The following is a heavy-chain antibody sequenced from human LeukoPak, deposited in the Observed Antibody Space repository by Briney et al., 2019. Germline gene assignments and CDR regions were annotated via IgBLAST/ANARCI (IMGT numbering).Heavy chain of an antibody. Sequence: GGPLRLSCAASGFTFSSYAMTWVRQAPGQGLEWVSTISGSGGSIYYADSVKGRFTISRDNSKNTLYLQMNSLRAEDTALYYCAKVKTAVTTHFDYWGQGTLVTVSS. CDR1: GFTFSSYA. J-gene: IGHJ4*02. D-gene: IGHD4-17*01. CDR3: AKVKTAVTTHFDY. V-gene: IGHV3-23*01. CDR2: ISGSGGSI.